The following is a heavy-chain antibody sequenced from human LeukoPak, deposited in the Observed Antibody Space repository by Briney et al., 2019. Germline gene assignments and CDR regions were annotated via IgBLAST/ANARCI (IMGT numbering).Heavy chain of an antibody. D-gene: IGHD1-1*01. V-gene: IGHV1-18*01. CDR1: GYTFNNFG. CDR2: VSVYDGKT. Sequence: ASVKVSCKTDGYTFNNFGISWVRQAPGQGLEWLGWVSVYDGKTNYAQTVQDRVTMTTDTSTGTAYMELSSLRSDDTAVYFCTTPYGMATTGFDFWGQGTLVSV. CDR3: TTPYGMATTGFDF. J-gene: IGHJ4*02.